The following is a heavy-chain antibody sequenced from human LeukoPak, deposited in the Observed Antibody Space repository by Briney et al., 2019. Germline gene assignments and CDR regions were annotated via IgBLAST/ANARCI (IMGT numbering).Heavy chain of an antibody. CDR3: ARGRHLWFGSRAFYMDV. CDR1: GFTFSSYG. D-gene: IGHD3-10*01. CDR2: IRYDGSNK. Sequence: GGSLRLSCAASGFTFSSYGMHWVRQAPGKGLEWVAFIRYDGSNKYYADSVKGRFTISRDNSKNTLYLQMNSLRAEDTAVYYCARGRHLWFGSRAFYMDVWGKGTTVTISS. V-gene: IGHV3-30*02. J-gene: IGHJ6*03.